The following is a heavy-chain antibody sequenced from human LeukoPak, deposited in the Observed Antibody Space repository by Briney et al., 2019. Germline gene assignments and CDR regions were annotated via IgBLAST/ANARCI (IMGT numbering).Heavy chain of an antibody. CDR3: AKGAVPAARFSYHYYYMDV. CDR1: GFTFSTYG. J-gene: IGHJ6*03. Sequence: GGSLRLSCVASGFTFSTYGIHWVRQAPGKALEWVAFIRYDGSNKWYADSVKGRFTISRDNSKNTLYLQMNSLRAEDTAVFYCAKGAVPAARFSYHYYYMDVWGKGTTVTVSS. V-gene: IGHV3-30*02. D-gene: IGHD2-2*01. CDR2: IRYDGSNK.